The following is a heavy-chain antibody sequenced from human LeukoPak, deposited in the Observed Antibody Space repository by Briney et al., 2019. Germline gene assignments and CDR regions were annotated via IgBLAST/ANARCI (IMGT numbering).Heavy chain of an antibody. CDR3: AGERGKRWLQLHY. CDR1: GYTFTSYY. V-gene: IGHV1-46*01. CDR2: INPSGDST. Sequence: ASVKVSCKASGYTFTSYYMHWVRQAPGQGLEWMGIINPSGDSTSYAQKFQGRVTMTRDTTTSTVYMELSSLRSEDTAVYYCAGERGKRWLQLHYWGQGTLVTVSS. J-gene: IGHJ4*02. D-gene: IGHD5-24*01.